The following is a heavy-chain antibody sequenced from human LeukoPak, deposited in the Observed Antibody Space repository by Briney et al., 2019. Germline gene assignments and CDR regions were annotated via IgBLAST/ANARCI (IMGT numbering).Heavy chain of an antibody. V-gene: IGHV3-23*01. J-gene: IGHJ4*02. CDR1: GFSFRDYP. Sequence: GGSLRLSCEAAGFSFRDYPMGWVRRASGKGLEWVSAISGSGGSTYYADSVKGRFTISRDNSKNTLYLQMNSLRAEDTAVYYCANYRHRTTVTSPGVDYWGQGTLVTVSS. CDR3: ANYRHRTTVTSPGVDY. CDR2: ISGSGGST. D-gene: IGHD4-11*01.